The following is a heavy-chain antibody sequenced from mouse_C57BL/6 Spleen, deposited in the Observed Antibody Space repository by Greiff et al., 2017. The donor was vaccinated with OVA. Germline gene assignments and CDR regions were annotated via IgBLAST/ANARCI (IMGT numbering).Heavy chain of an antibody. J-gene: IGHJ4*01. CDR3: ASNYGSSFYAMDY. CDR2: INPNYGTT. Sequence: VQLQQSGPELVKPGASVKISCKASGYSFTDYNMNWVKQSNGKSLEWIGVINPNYGTTGYNQKFKGKATFTVDQSSSTAYMQLNSLTSEDSAVYYCASNYGSSFYAMDYWGQGTSVTVSS. CDR1: GYSFTDYN. D-gene: IGHD1-1*01. V-gene: IGHV1-39*01.